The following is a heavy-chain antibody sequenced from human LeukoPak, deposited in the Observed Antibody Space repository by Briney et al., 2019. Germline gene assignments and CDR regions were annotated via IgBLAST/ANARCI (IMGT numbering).Heavy chain of an antibody. J-gene: IGHJ4*02. CDR3: ARMTLSYGYQRR. Sequence: PSETLSLTCNLSGHSISRSNDYWGWIRQPPGNGLEWIGSIYLTVKTYYNPSLQVRVTISIDRSKTQFSLKMSSVTAGDAADYYCARMTLSYGYQRRWGQGTLVTVSS. CDR2: IYLTVKT. V-gene: IGHV4-39*01. D-gene: IGHD3-16*01. CDR1: GHSISRSNDY.